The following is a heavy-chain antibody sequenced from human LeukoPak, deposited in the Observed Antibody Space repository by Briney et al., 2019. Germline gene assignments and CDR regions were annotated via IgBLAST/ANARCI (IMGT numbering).Heavy chain of an antibody. D-gene: IGHD2-15*01. J-gene: IGHJ4*02. V-gene: IGHV3-23*01. Sequence: GGSLRLSCAASGFTFSIYAMSWIRQAPGKGLGWVSAIGGRTDTTYYADSVKGRFTISRDNSKNTLFLQMNSLRAEDTAVYYCATEGGPPIERYWGQGTLVTVSS. CDR3: ATEGGPPIERY. CDR1: GFTFSIYA. CDR2: IGGRTDTT.